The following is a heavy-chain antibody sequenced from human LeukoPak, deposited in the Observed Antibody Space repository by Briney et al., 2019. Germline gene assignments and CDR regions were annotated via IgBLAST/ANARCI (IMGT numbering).Heavy chain of an antibody. Sequence: GGSLRLSWAASGFTFSSYGMHWVRQAPGKGLEWVAFIRYDGSNKYYADSVKGQFTISRDNSKNTLYLQMNSMRAEDTAVYYCAKLSVHYDFWSGADAFDIWGQGTMVTVSS. CDR3: AKLSVHYDFWSGADAFDI. CDR1: GFTFSSYG. D-gene: IGHD3-3*01. CDR2: IRYDGSNK. J-gene: IGHJ3*02. V-gene: IGHV3-30*02.